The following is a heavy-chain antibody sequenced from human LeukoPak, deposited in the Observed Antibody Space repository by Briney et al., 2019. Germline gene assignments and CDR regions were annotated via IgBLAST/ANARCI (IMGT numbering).Heavy chain of an antibody. CDR3: ARDGRFGELFFLVHH. J-gene: IGHJ5*02. V-gene: IGHV1-2*02. Sequence: ASVKVSCKASGYTFTGYYMHWVRQAPGQGLEWMGWINPNSGGTNYAQKFQGRVTMTRDTSISTAYMELSRLRSDDTAVYYCARDGRFGELFFLVHHWGQGTLVTVSS. CDR2: INPNSGGT. CDR1: GYTFTGYY. D-gene: IGHD3-10*01.